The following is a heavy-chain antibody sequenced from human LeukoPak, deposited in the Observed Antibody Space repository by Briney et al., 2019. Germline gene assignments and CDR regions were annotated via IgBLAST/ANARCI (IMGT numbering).Heavy chain of an antibody. J-gene: IGHJ4*02. CDR2: INPSGGST. CDR1: GYTFTSYC. V-gene: IGHV1-46*01. CDR3: AKDGYCSGGSCHGGPYYFDY. D-gene: IGHD2-15*01. Sequence: ASVKVSCKASGYTFTSYCMHWVRQAPGQGLEWMGIINPSGGSTSYAQKFQGRVTMTRDMSTSTVYMELSSLRSEDTAVYYCAKDGYCSGGSCHGGPYYFDYWGRGTLVTVSS.